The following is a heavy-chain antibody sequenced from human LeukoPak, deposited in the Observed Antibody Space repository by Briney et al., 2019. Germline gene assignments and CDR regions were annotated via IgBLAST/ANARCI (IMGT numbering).Heavy chain of an antibody. V-gene: IGHV3-30*18. D-gene: IGHD3-10*01. J-gene: IGHJ4*02. Sequence: GRSLRLSCAASGFTFSSYGMHWVRQAPGKGLEWVAVISYDGSNKYYADSVKGRFTISRDNSKNTLYLQMNSLRAVDTAVYYCAKDSEVWFGAYYFDYWGQGTLVTVSS. CDR1: GFTFSSYG. CDR3: AKDSEVWFGAYYFDY. CDR2: ISYDGSNK.